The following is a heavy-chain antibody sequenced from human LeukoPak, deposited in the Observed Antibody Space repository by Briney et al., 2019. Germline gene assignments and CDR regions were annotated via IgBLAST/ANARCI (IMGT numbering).Heavy chain of an antibody. CDR2: IKQDGSEK. CDR1: GFTLRDYW. J-gene: IGHJ4*02. D-gene: IGHD2-15*01. V-gene: IGHV3-7*01. CDR3: ARSYCSAGTCYRGDY. Sequence: GGSLRLSCAASGFTLRDYWMSWVRQAPGKGLEWLANIKQDGSEKYYVDSVKGRFTISRDNAENSLYLQMNSLRAEDTAVYYCARSYCSAGTCYRGDYWGQGTLVTVSS.